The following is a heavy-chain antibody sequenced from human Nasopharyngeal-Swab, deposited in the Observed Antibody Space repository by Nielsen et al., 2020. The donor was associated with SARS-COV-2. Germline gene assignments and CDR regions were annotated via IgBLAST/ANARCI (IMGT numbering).Heavy chain of an antibody. Sequence: GESLKISCAASGFTFTSYIMHWVRQAPGKGLEWVAVISDDGGIKIYADSVKGRFTISRDNSKNTLYLQMNSLRAEDTAVYYCARDYYGGVGDYYYYYMDVWGKGTTVTVSS. CDR1: GFTFTSYI. V-gene: IGHV3-30-3*01. D-gene: IGHD4-23*01. CDR3: ARDYYGGVGDYYYYYMDV. J-gene: IGHJ6*03. CDR2: ISDDGGIK.